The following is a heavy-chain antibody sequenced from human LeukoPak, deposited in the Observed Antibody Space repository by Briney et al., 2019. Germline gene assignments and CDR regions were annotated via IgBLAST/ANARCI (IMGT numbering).Heavy chain of an antibody. V-gene: IGHV5-51*01. Sequence: GESLKISCKGSGYSFNTYWIGWVRQEPGKGLQWMGIIFPTDSDTRYNPAFEGQLTISADKSISTAYLQWTSLKASDTAMYYCVRQGTGPAIPEGWFDPWGQGTLVTVSS. J-gene: IGHJ5*02. CDR2: IFPTDSDT. D-gene: IGHD3/OR15-3a*01. CDR3: VRQGTGPAIPEGWFDP. CDR1: GYSFNTYW.